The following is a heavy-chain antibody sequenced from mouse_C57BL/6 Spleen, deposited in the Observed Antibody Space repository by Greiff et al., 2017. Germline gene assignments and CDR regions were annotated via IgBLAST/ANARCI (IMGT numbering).Heavy chain of an antibody. J-gene: IGHJ1*03. D-gene: IGHD2-5*01. CDR2: IRSKSNNYAT. CDR3: VRGSNGYFDV. V-gene: IGHV10-1*01. CDR1: GFSFNTYA. Sequence: VQLKESGGGLVQPKGSLTLSCAASGFSFNTYAMNWVRQAPGTGLDWVARIRSKSNNYATYYADSVIDRFTISRDDSESMLDLQMNNLKTADTAMYYWVRGSNGYFDVWGTVTTVTVSS.